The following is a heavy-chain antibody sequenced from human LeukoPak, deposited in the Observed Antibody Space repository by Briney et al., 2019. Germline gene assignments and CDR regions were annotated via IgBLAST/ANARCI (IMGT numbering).Heavy chain of an antibody. J-gene: IGHJ4*02. V-gene: IGHV3-74*01. CDR1: GFTFSRYW. D-gene: IGHD3-22*01. CDR2: INSDGSST. Sequence: PGGSLRLSCAASGFTFSRYWMHWVRQAPGKGLVWVSRINSDGSSTTYEDSVKGRFTISRDNAKNTLYLQMDNLRAEDTAVYYCARDLSSGYYPELFDYWGQGTLVTVSS. CDR3: ARDLSSGYYPELFDY.